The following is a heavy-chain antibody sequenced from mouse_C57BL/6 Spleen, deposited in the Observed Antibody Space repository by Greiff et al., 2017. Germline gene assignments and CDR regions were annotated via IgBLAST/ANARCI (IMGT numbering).Heavy chain of an antibody. Sequence: VKLRQSGAELVKPGASVKLSCTASGYTFTSYWMHWVKQRPGQGLEWIGYINPSSGYTKYNQKFKDKATLTADKSSSTAYLQLSSLTYEDTTVYYCARAPITTVVGSSWYFDDWGTGTTVTVSS. V-gene: IGHV1-7*01. CDR3: ARAPITTVVGSSWYFDD. CDR1: GYTFTSYW. D-gene: IGHD1-1*01. CDR2: INPSSGYT. J-gene: IGHJ1*03.